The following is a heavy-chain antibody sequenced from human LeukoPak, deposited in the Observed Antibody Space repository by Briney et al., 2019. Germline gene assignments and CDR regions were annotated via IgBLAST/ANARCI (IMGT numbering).Heavy chain of an antibody. J-gene: IGHJ4*02. V-gene: IGHV3-23*01. CDR2: ITGDGGDT. CDR3: AKGVGFRSGPDY. CDR1: GLTFSFSDYG. D-gene: IGHD5-12*01. Sequence: QPGGSLRLSCAASGLTFSFSDYGMTWVRQAPGKGLDWVSGITGDGGDTYYADSVKGRFTISRDSSKSTLYLRMNSLRAEDTAVYYCAKGVGFRSGPDYWGQGILVTVSS.